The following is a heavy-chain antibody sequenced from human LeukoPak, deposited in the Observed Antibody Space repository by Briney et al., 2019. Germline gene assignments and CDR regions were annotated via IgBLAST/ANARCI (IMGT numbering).Heavy chain of an antibody. D-gene: IGHD3-22*01. J-gene: IGHJ6*03. V-gene: IGHV4-39*07. CDR2: IYYSGSS. CDR1: GGSISSSSYY. CDR3: ARDYRGDSSGYYYWYYYYYMDV. Sequence: SETLSLTCTVSGGSISSSSYYWGWIRQPPGKGLEWIGSIYYSGSSYYNPSLKSRVTISVDTSKNQFSLKLSSVTAADTAVYYCARDYRGDSSGYYYWYYYYYMDVWGKGTTVTVSS.